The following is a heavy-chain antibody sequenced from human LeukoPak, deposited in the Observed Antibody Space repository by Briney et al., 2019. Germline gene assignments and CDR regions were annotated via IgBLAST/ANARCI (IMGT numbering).Heavy chain of an antibody. D-gene: IGHD3-22*01. V-gene: IGHV3-21*01. CDR3: ARDPPGDDSSGTHGY. J-gene: IGHJ4*02. CDR1: GFTFSSYS. Sequence: GGSLRLSCAASGFTFSSYSMNWVRQAPGKGLEWVSSISNSSSYIYYADSVKGRFTISRDNAKNSLYLQMNSLRAEDTAVYYCARDPPGDDSSGTHGYWGQGTLVTVSS. CDR2: ISNSSSYI.